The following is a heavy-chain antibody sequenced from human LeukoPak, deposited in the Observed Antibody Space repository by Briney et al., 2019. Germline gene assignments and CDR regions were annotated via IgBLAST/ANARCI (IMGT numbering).Heavy chain of an antibody. CDR3: AKEIWRYYSDSSGYSPFDY. CDR2: IRYSGSNK. V-gene: IGHV3-30*02. Sequence: GRCLRLSSAASGVTFSSDGMDGGPQAPRRGLGWGAFIRYSGSNKYYADSLKVRFTISMDNSKNTLYLQMHSLRAEDTAVYYCAKEIWRYYSDSSGYSPFDYWGQGTLVTVPS. D-gene: IGHD3-22*01. CDR1: GVTFSSDG. J-gene: IGHJ4*02.